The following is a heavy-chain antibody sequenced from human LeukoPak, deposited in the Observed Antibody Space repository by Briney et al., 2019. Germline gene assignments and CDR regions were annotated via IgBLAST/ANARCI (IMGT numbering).Heavy chain of an antibody. J-gene: IGHJ5*02. CDR1: GGSISSYY. CDR3: ARDQGYYNWFDP. Sequence: PSETLSLTCTVPGGSISSYYWSWIRQPPGKGLEWIGYIYYSGTSNYNPSLKSRVTLSVDTSKNQFSLILSSVTAADTAVYYCARDQGYYNWFDPWGHGTLVTVSS. CDR2: IYYSGTS. D-gene: IGHD3-10*01. V-gene: IGHV4-59*01.